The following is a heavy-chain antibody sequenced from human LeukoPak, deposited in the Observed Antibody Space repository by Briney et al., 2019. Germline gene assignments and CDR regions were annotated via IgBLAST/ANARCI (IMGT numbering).Heavy chain of an antibody. CDR1: GFTFSSYG. V-gene: IGHV3-21*01. CDR3: ARELVSYYYYGMDV. J-gene: IGHJ6*02. CDR2: ISSSSSYI. Sequence: PGGSLRLSCAASGFTFSSYGMHWVRQAPGKGLEWVSSISSSSSYIYYADSVKGRFTISRDNAKNSLYLQMNSLRAEDTAVYYCARELVSYYYYGMDVWGQGTTVTVSS. D-gene: IGHD2/OR15-2a*01.